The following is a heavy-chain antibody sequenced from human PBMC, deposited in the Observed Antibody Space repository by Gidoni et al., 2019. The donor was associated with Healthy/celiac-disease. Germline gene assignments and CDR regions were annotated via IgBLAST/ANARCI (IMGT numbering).Heavy chain of an antibody. CDR3: ARGITERVSIFGVVIKPWFDP. J-gene: IGHJ5*02. Sequence: QVQLVQSGAEVKKPGASVKVSCKASGYTFTSYDINWVRQATGQGLEWMGWMNPNSGNTGYAQKFQGRVTMTRNTSISTAYMELSSLRSEDTAVYYCARGITERVSIFGVVIKPWFDPWGQGTLVTVSS. V-gene: IGHV1-8*01. CDR2: MNPNSGNT. CDR1: GYTFTSYD. D-gene: IGHD3-3*01.